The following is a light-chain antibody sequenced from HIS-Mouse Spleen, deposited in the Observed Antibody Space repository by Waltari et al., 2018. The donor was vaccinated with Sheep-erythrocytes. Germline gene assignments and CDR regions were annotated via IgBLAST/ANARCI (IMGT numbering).Light chain of an antibody. J-gene: IGKJ3*01. CDR1: QDISNY. CDR3: QQYDNLFT. CDR2: DAS. V-gene: IGKV1-33*01. Sequence: DIQMTQSPSSLSASVGDRVTITCQASQDISNYLNWYQQKPGKAPKLLIYDASNLETGVPSRFGGSGSGTDYTCTISSLQPEDIATYYCQQYDNLFTFGPGTKVDIK.